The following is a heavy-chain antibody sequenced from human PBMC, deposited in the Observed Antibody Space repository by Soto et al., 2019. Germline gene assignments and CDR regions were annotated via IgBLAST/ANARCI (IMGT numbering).Heavy chain of an antibody. CDR2: IYYGGST. V-gene: IGHV4-30-4*01. CDR3: ARVPPTRWFAELLEGAFDI. CDR1: GGSISSGDYY. J-gene: IGHJ3*02. D-gene: IGHD3-10*01. Sequence: SETLSLTCTVSGGSISSGDYYWSWIRQSPGKGLEYIGYIYYGGSTYYNPSLKSRVTISIDTSKNQFSLKLSSVTAADTAVYYCARVPPTRWFAELLEGAFDIWGRGTMVTVSS.